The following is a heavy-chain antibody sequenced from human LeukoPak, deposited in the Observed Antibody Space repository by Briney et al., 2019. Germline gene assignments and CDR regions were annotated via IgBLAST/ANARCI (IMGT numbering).Heavy chain of an antibody. V-gene: IGHV3-7*04. Sequence: PGGSLRLSCAASGFTFSSYWMSWVRQAPGKGLEWVANIKQDGSEKYYVDSVEGRFTISRDNAKNSLYLQMNSLRAEDTAVYYCARDKYYDILTGYFDYWGQGTLVTVSS. CDR3: ARDKYYDILTGYFDY. J-gene: IGHJ4*02. CDR2: IKQDGSEK. D-gene: IGHD3-9*01. CDR1: GFTFSSYW.